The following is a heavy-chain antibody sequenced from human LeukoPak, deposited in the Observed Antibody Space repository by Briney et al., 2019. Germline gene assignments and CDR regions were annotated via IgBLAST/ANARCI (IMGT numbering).Heavy chain of an antibody. CDR2: INIGGGNT. V-gene: IGHV1-18*01. CDR1: GYTFSTFG. J-gene: IGHJ4*02. Sequence: ASMKVCCKTSGYTFSTFGITWVRQAPGQGPEWMGWINIGGGNTHYAQRFQARASMTRDIYSNTAFLELRNLRSDDTAVYFCSRSYHTTSWYYFAHWGQGTLVTVSS. CDR3: SRSYHTTSWYYFAH. D-gene: IGHD2/OR15-2a*01.